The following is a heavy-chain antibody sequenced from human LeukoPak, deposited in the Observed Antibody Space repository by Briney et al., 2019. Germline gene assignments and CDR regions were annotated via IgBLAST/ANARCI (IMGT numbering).Heavy chain of an antibody. CDR2: IYPADSDA. CDR1: GYTFTTSW. V-gene: IGHV5-51*01. CDR3: ARHHYGTH. Sequence: GESLKISCKGSGYTFTTSWIGWVRQMPGKGLEWMGTIYPADSDARYSPSFEGRVTISVDKSISTAYLQWSSLKASDTAMYYCARHHYGTHWGQGTLVTVSS. J-gene: IGHJ4*02. D-gene: IGHD1-7*01.